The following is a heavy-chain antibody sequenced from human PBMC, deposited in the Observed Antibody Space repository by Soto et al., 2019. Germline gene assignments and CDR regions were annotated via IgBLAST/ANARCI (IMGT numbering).Heavy chain of an antibody. D-gene: IGHD2-2*01. CDR1: AGTMSSRTYY. CDR3: ARGLPAAIGWFDP. Sequence: SETLSLTCTVSAGTMSSRTYYWGWIRQPPGKGLEWIGSIYYSGSTYFNPSLKSRVTISVDTSKNQFSLKLSSVTAADTAVYYCARGLPAAIGWFDPWGQGTLVTVS. J-gene: IGHJ5*02. V-gene: IGHV4-39*01. CDR2: IYYSGST.